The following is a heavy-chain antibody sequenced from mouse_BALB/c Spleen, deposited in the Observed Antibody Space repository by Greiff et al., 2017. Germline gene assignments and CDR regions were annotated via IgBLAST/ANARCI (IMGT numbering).Heavy chain of an antibody. CDR1: GFTFSSYY. J-gene: IGHJ2*01. CDR3: SRQTRSSLYDH. CDR2: INSNGGST. D-gene: IGHD1-1*01. V-gene: IGHV5-6-2*01. Sequence: EVMLVESGGGLVKLGGSLKLSCAASGFTFSSYYMSWVRQTPEKRLELVAAINSNGGSTYYPDTVKGRFTISRDNAKNTLYLQMSSLKSEDTALFYCSRQTRSSLYDHWGQGTTPTGPS.